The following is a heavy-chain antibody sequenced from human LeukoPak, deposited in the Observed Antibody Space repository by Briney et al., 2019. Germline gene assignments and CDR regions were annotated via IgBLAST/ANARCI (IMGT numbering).Heavy chain of an antibody. V-gene: IGHV3-9*01. Sequence: PGGSLRLSCAASGFTFDDYAMHWVRQAPGKGLEWVSGISWNSGSIGYADSVKGRFTISRDNAKNSLYLQMNSLRAEDTAVYYCAKDFTSWTYYYGSGAFDYWGQGTLVTVSS. J-gene: IGHJ4*02. CDR3: AKDFTSWTYYYGSGAFDY. CDR1: GFTFDDYA. D-gene: IGHD3-10*01. CDR2: ISWNSGSI.